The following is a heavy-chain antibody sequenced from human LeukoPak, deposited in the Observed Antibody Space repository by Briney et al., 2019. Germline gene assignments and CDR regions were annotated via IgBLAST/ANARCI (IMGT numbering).Heavy chain of an antibody. J-gene: IGHJ5*02. CDR3: ARDVGYYDSSGYYLGWFDP. D-gene: IGHD3-22*01. V-gene: IGHV1-18*01. Sequence: ASVKVSCKASGYTFTSYGISWVRQAPGQGPEWMGWISAYNGNTNYVQKLQGRVTMTTDTSTSTAYMELRSLRSDDTAVYYCARDVGYYDSSGYYLGWFDPWGQGTLVTVSS. CDR2: ISAYNGNT. CDR1: GYTFTSYG.